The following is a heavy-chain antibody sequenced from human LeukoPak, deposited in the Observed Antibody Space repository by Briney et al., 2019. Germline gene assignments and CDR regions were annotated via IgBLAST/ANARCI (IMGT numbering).Heavy chain of an antibody. CDR3: ATFFIEG. CDR1: GFKLTSYW. CDR2: IKPDGSEK. Sequence: PGGSLRLSCAASGFKLTSYWMSWVRQAPGKGLEWVANIKPDGSEKYYVDSVKGRFTISRDNAENSLYLQMNSLRAEDTAVYYCATFFIEGWGQRVTVTV. J-gene: IGHJ6*02. V-gene: IGHV3-7*01.